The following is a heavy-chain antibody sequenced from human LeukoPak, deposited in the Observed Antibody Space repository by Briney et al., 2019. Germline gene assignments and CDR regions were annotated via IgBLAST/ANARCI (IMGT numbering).Heavy chain of an antibody. CDR1: GGTFSSYA. CDR3: ARGPVEYSSSSGYYYYYMDV. Sequence: ASAKVSCKASGGTFSSYAISWVRQAPGQGLEWMGGIIPIFGTANYAQKFQGRVTITADESTSTAYMELSSLRSEDTAVYYCARGPVEYSSSSGYYYYYMDVWGKGTTVTVSS. V-gene: IGHV1-69*01. D-gene: IGHD6-6*01. CDR2: IIPIFGTA. J-gene: IGHJ6*03.